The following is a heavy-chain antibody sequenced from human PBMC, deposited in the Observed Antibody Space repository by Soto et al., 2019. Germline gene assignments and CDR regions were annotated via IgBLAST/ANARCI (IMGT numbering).Heavy chain of an antibody. CDR1: GGSFSGYY. CDR2: INHSGST. CDR3: ARGSTRTMVRVSNFGKAFDI. Sequence: QVQLQQWGAGLLKPSETLSLTCAVYGGSFSGYYWSWIRQPPGTGLEWIGAINHSGSTNYTPSLKGRGTITGDTAKNQFALKLSAVTAADTAVYYCARGSTRTMVRVSNFGKAFDIWGQGTMVTVSS. D-gene: IGHD3-10*01. V-gene: IGHV4-34*01. J-gene: IGHJ3*02.